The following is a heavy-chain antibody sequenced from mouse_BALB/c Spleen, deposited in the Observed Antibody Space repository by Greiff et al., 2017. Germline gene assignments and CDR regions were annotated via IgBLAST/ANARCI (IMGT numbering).Heavy chain of an antibody. Sequence: EVKVEESGGGLVQPGGSLKLSCAASGFTFSSYTMSWVRQTPEKRLEWVAYISNGGGSTYYPDTVKGRFTISRDNAKNTLYLQMSSLKSEDTAMYYCARGSGGFAYWGQGTLDTVSA. J-gene: IGHJ3*01. CDR1: GFTFSSYT. CDR3: ARGSGGFAY. CDR2: ISNGGGST. V-gene: IGHV5-12-2*01.